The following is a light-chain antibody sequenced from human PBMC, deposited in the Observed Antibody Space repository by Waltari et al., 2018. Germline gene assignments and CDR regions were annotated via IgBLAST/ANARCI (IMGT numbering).Light chain of an antibody. J-gene: IGLJ2*01. CDR2: EVP. Sequence: QSALTQPPSASGSRRQSVTISCTAPSSDVGSYNSVSWYQQHPGKAPKLMIYEVPKRPSGVPDRFSGSKSGNTASLTVSGLQAEDEADYYCSSYAGSNNVLFGGGTKLTVL. CDR1: SSDVGSYNS. V-gene: IGLV2-8*01. CDR3: SSYAGSNNVL.